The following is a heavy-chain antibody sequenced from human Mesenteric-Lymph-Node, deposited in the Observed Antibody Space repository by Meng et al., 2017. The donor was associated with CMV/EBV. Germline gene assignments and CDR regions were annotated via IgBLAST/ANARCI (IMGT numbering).Heavy chain of an antibody. CDR1: GYTFTGYY. V-gene: IGHV1-8*02. CDR2: INPNSGNT. Sequence: ASVKVSCKASGYTFTGYYMHWVRQAPGQGLEWMGWINPNSGNTGYAQKFQGRVTMTRNTSISTAYMELSSLRSEDTAVYYCARVTAVAGLYYYYGMDVWGQGTTVTVSS. D-gene: IGHD6-19*01. J-gene: IGHJ6*02. CDR3: ARVTAVAGLYYYYGMDV.